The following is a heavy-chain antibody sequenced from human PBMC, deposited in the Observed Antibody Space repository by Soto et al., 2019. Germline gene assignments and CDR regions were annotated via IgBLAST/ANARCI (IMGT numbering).Heavy chain of an antibody. J-gene: IGHJ6*02. D-gene: IGHD6-6*01. CDR1: GGSFSGYY. Sequence: TLSLTCAVYGGSFSGYYWSWIRQPPGKGLEWIGEINHSGSTNYNPSLKSRVTISVDTSKNQFSLKLSSVTAADTAVYYCACQYSSRNYYYYGMDVWGQGTTVTVS. CDR2: INHSGST. V-gene: IGHV4-34*01. CDR3: ACQYSSRNYYYYGMDV.